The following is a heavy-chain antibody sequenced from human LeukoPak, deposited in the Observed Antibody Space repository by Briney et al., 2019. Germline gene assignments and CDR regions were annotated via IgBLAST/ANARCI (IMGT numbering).Heavy chain of an antibody. D-gene: IGHD2-15*01. CDR2: IDGGNGNT. V-gene: IGHV1-3*01. J-gene: IGHJ4*02. Sequence: ASVKVSCKTSGYTFGKYAIHWVRQAPGQRFEWMGWIDGGNGNTRFSQKFQDRVSFTRDTFATTVYMEVTSLRSEDTAVYYCARDQSRDIRVDFDYWGQGTLVTVSS. CDR3: ARDQSRDIRVDFDY. CDR1: GYTFGKYA.